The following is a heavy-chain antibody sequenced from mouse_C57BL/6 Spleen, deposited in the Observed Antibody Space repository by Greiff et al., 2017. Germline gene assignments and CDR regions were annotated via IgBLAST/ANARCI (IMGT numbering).Heavy chain of an antibody. CDR3: ARKEITTVVFDY. CDR1: GYTFTSYW. V-gene: IGHV1-69*01. CDR2: IDPSDSYT. J-gene: IGHJ2*01. Sequence: QVQLQQPGAELVMPGASVKLSCKASGYTFTSYWMHWVKQRPGQGLEWIGEIDPSDSYTNYNQKFKGKSTLTVDKSSSTAYMQLSSLTSEDSAVYYCARKEITTVVFDYWGQGTTLTVSS. D-gene: IGHD1-1*01.